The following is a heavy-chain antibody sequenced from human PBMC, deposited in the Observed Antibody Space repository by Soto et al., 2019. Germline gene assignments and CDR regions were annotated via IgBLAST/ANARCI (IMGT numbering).Heavy chain of an antibody. CDR2: ISAGNGQT. Sequence: ASVKVSCKASGYSFTNHGIHWVRQAPGQRPEWMGWISAGNGQTKYSQRFQGRVSITRDTSASTAHLDLTSLTSGDTGVYYCARGSSSWENYYFYGLDVWGQGTTVTVSS. CDR1: GYSFTNHG. CDR3: ARGSSSWENYYFYGLDV. D-gene: IGHD6-13*01. V-gene: IGHV1-3*01. J-gene: IGHJ6*02.